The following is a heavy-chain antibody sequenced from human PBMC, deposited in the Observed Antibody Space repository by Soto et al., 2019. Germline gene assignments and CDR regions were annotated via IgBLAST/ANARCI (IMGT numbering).Heavy chain of an antibody. J-gene: IGHJ4*02. CDR1: GYNFTNYH. D-gene: IGHD3-9*01. CDR3: ARDRNLDETDY. V-gene: IGHV1-18*04. CDR2: ISSYTGNTYYQHSANT. Sequence: ASVKVSCKASGYNFTNYHIHWVRQAPGQGLEWMGWISSYTGNTYYQHSANTEYAQKFQGRVSLTTDTSTTTAYMELRSLRSGDTAVYYCARDRNLDETDYWGQGTLVTVSS.